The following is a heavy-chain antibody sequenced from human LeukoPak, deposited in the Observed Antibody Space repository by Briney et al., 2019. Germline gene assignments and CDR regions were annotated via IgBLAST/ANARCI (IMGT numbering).Heavy chain of an antibody. V-gene: IGHV3-20*04. CDR2: INWNGGST. J-gene: IGHJ4*02. CDR1: GFTFSSYS. Sequence: PGGSLRLSCAASGFTFSSYSMSWVRHAPGKGLEWVSGINWNGGSTGYADSVKGRFTISRDNAKNSLYLQMNSLRAEDTALYYCARDALKLYSSSEIDYWGQGTLVTVSS. CDR3: ARDALKLYSSSEIDY. D-gene: IGHD6-6*01.